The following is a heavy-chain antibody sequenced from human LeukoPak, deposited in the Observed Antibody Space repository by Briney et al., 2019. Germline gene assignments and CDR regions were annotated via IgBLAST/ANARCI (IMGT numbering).Heavy chain of an antibody. CDR3: AKDGDDILTGYQYGMDV. V-gene: IGHV3-9*01. J-gene: IGHJ6*02. CDR1: GFTFDDYA. D-gene: IGHD3-9*01. Sequence: GGSLRLSCAASGFTFDDYAMHWVRQAPGKGLEWVSGISWNSGSIGYADSVKGRFTISRDNAKNSLYLQMNSLRAEDTALYYCAKDGDDILTGYQYGMDVWGQGTTVTVSS. CDR2: ISWNSGSI.